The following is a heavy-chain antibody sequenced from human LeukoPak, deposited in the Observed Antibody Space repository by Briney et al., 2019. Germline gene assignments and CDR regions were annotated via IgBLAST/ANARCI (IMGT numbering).Heavy chain of an antibody. CDR2: IYYSGST. CDR1: GGSISSSSYY. Sequence: SETLSPTCTVSGGSISSSSYYWGWIRQPPGKGLEWIGSIYYSGSTYYNPSLKSRVTISVDTSKNQFSLKLSSVTAADTAVYYCARRRGSSIAFDIWGQGTMVTVSS. CDR3: ARRRGSSIAFDI. V-gene: IGHV4-39*01. D-gene: IGHD6-6*01. J-gene: IGHJ3*02.